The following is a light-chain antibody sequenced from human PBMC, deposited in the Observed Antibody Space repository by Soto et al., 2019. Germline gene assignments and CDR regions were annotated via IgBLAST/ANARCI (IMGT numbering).Light chain of an antibody. Sequence: DIQMTQSPSSLSASVGDRVTITCQASQDINNYLNWYQQKPGKAPELLIYDASNLETGDPSRFSGSGSGTDLTFTISALQPGDSATYYCQQYFDLLYTFGQGTKLEIK. J-gene: IGKJ2*01. CDR3: QQYFDLLYT. CDR2: DAS. CDR1: QDINNY. V-gene: IGKV1-33*01.